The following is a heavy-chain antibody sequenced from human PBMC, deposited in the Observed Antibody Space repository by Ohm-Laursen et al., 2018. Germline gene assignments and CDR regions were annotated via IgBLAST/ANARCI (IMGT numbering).Heavy chain of an antibody. D-gene: IGHD6-19*01. V-gene: IGHV4-31*03. CDR1: GGSISSGGYY. Sequence: TLSLTCTVSGGSISSGGYYWSWIRQHPGKGLEWIGYIYYSGSTYYNPSLKSRVTISVDTSKNQFSQKLSSVTAADTAVYYCARGFSGWWGRIDYWGQGILVTVSS. CDR3: ARGFSGWWGRIDY. J-gene: IGHJ4*02. CDR2: IYYSGST.